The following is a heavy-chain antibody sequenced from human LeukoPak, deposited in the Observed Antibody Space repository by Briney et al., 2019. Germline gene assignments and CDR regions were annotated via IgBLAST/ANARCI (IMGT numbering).Heavy chain of an antibody. J-gene: IGHJ4*02. Sequence: GGSLRLSCSASGYTFGSYAMHWVRQAPGKGLEYVSAISSDGRITYYANSVKGRFTISRDNSKNTLYLQMGSLRVEDMAVYYCARVSGWYWFDKWGQGTLVTVSS. CDR3: ARVSGWYWFDK. CDR2: ISSDGRIT. CDR1: GYTFGSYA. D-gene: IGHD6-19*01. V-gene: IGHV3-64*01.